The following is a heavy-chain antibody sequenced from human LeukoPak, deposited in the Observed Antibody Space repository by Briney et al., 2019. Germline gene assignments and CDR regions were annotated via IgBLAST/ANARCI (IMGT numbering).Heavy chain of an antibody. Sequence: ASVKVSCKASGYTFTSYDINWVRQATGPGLEWMGWMNPNSGNTGYAQKFQGRVTMTRNTSITTAYMELSSLRSEDTAVYYCARGSIAVAGTDYWGQGTLVTVSS. CDR3: ARGSIAVAGTDY. CDR2: MNPNSGNT. D-gene: IGHD6-19*01. V-gene: IGHV1-8*01. J-gene: IGHJ4*02. CDR1: GYTFTSYD.